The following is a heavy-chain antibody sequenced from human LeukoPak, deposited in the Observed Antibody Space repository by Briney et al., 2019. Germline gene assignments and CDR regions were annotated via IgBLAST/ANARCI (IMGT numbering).Heavy chain of an antibody. CDR3: APGVAAAGNLIDP. J-gene: IGHJ5*02. D-gene: IGHD6-13*01. Sequence: GASVKVSCKVSGGTFSSYAISWVRQAPGQGLEWMGGIIPIFGTANYAQKFQGRVTITADESTSTAYMELSSLRSEDTAVYYCAPGVAAAGNLIDPWGQGTLVTVSS. CDR1: GGTFSSYA. V-gene: IGHV1-69*13. CDR2: IIPIFGTA.